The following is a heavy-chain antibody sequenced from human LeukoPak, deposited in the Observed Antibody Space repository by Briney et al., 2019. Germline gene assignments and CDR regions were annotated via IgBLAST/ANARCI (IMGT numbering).Heavy chain of an antibody. D-gene: IGHD2-15*01. Sequence: SGGSLRLSCAASGFPFSSYSMNWVRQAPGKGLEWISYISSHSSTIYYADSVQGRFTISRDNAKNSLYLQMNSLRAEDTAVYYCARSSCSGGSCYEEGYYYYYYMDVWGKGTTVTVSS. CDR2: ISSHSSTI. CDR1: GFPFSSYS. J-gene: IGHJ6*03. V-gene: IGHV3-48*01. CDR3: ARSSCSGGSCYEEGYYYYYYMDV.